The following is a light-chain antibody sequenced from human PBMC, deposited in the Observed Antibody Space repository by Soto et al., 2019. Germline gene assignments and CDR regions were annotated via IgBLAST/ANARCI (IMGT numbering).Light chain of an antibody. CDR1: QGIRND. CDR3: QQFYITPRT. V-gene: IGKV1-17*01. Sequence: DIPMTQSPSSLSASVGDRVTITCRASQGIRNDLGWYQQKPGKAPKRLIYATSSLQSGVPSRFSGSGSGTDFTLTIDSLQAEDVAVYYCQQFYITPRTFGQGTKLEI. J-gene: IGKJ2*01. CDR2: ATS.